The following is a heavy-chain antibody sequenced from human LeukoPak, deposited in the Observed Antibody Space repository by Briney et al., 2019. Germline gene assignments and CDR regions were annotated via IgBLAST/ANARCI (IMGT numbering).Heavy chain of an antibody. J-gene: IGHJ4*02. CDR3: ARYASGSYFRGIDY. CDR2: IDYSGNT. Sequence: PGGSLRLSCAASGFTFSSYSMNWVRQAPGKGLEWIGSIDYSGNTYYDPSLKSRLTVSIDTSKNQFSLKLNSVTAADTAVYYCARYASGSYFRGIDYWGQGTLVTVSS. D-gene: IGHD1-26*01. CDR1: GFTFSSYS. V-gene: IGHV4-39*07.